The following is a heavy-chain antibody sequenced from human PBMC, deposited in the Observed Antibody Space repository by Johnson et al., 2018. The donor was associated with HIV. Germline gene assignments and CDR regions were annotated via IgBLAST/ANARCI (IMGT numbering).Heavy chain of an antibody. CDR3: ARGGRSFDI. J-gene: IGHJ3*02. Sequence: EVQLVESGGGVVQPGRSLRLSCAASGFTFDDYAMHWVRQAPGKGLEWVSGISWNSGSIGYADSVKGRFTISRDNAEHSLYLQMNSLRVEDTAVYYCARGGRSFDIWGQGTVVTVSS. CDR1: GFTFDDYA. CDR2: ISWNSGSI. V-gene: IGHV3-9*01.